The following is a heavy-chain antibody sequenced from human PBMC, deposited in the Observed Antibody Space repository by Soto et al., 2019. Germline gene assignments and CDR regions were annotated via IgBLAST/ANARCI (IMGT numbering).Heavy chain of an antibody. CDR1: GGTFSSYA. CDR3: ARDHVCCGTYWYFDL. D-gene: IGHD2-21*01. CDR2: IIPIFGTA. V-gene: IGHV1-69*12. J-gene: IGHJ2*01. Sequence: QVQLVQSGAEVKKPGSSVKVSCKASGGTFSSYAISWVRQAPGQGLEWMGGIIPIFGTANYAQKFQGRVTIXXDXSXXTAYMELSSLRSEDTAVYYGARDHVCCGTYWYFDLWGRGTLVTVSS.